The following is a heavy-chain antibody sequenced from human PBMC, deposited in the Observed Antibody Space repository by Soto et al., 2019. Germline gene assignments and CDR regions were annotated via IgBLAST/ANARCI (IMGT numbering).Heavy chain of an antibody. Sequence: SETLSLTCTVSGGSISSGGYYWSWIRQHPGKGLEWIGYIYYSGSTYYNPSLKSRVTISVDTSKNQFSLKLSSVTAADTAVYYCARETMVTSGLYYYYGMDVWGQGTTVTVSS. CDR1: GGSISSGGYY. J-gene: IGHJ6*02. CDR3: ARETMVTSGLYYYYGMDV. D-gene: IGHD3-10*01. V-gene: IGHV4-31*03. CDR2: IYYSGST.